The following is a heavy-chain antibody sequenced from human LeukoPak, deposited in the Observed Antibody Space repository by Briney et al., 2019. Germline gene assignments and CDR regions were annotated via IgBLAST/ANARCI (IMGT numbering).Heavy chain of an antibody. CDR3: GRGGSVDY. J-gene: IGHJ4*02. CDR1: GYFISNGYY. D-gene: IGHD3-16*01. CDR2: IYRTGTT. Sequence: SETLSLTCSVSGYFISNGYYWGWIRQPPGKGLEWIGSIYRTGTTYYNPPLKSRVTISVDTSKNQFSLKLTSLTAADTAVYYCGRGGSVDYWGQGTLVTVSS. V-gene: IGHV4-38-2*02.